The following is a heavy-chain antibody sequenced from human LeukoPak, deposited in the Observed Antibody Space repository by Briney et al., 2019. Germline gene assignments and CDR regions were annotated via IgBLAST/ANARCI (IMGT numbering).Heavy chain of an antibody. CDR3: ATSWIQLWPSKDDAFDI. D-gene: IGHD5-18*01. J-gene: IGHJ3*02. Sequence: PSETLSLTCTVSGGSISSSSYYWGWIRQPPGKGLEWIESIYYSGSTYYNPSLKSRVTISVDTSKNQFSLKLSSVTAADTAVYYCATSWIQLWPSKDDAFDIWGQGTMVTVSS. V-gene: IGHV4-39*01. CDR1: GGSISSSSYY. CDR2: IYYSGST.